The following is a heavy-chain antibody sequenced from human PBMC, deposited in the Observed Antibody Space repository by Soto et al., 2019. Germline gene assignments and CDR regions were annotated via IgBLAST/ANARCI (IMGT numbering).Heavy chain of an antibody. CDR3: ARGGGVGVAGSAAFDM. CDR1: GYPVTAYY. CDR2: INPATGAA. D-gene: IGHD3-3*01. V-gene: IGHV1-2*02. Sequence: QLHLVQSGAVVKKPGASVTVSCSASGYPVTAYYMHWVRQAPGRGLEWMGGINPATGAAKYIQTFQGRVTMTRDTSTSTGFMELSGLTSEDTAVFYCARGGGVGVAGSAAFDMWGQGTLVTVSS. J-gene: IGHJ3*02.